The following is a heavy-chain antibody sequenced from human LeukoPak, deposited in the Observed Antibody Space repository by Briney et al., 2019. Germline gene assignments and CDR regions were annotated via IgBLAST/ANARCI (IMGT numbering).Heavy chain of an antibody. CDR2: TYYRSKWYN. CDR1: GDSVSSNSAA. J-gene: IGHJ5*02. D-gene: IGHD3-10*01. Sequence: SQTLSLTCAISGDSVSSNSAAWNWIRQSPSRGLEWLGRTYYRSKWYNEYAVSVKSRITINPDTSKNQFSLQLNSVTPEDTAVYYCARTRLLWFGEQLAWFDPWGEGTLVTVSS. V-gene: IGHV6-1*01. CDR3: ARTRLLWFGEQLAWFDP.